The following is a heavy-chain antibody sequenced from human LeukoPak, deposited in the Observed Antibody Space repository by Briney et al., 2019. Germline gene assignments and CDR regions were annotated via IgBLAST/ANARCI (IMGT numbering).Heavy chain of an antibody. CDR1: GFTFSSYS. J-gene: IGHJ4*02. CDR2: ISSSSSTI. CDR3: ARSFEGSGSYGDY. V-gene: IGHV3-48*04. Sequence: PGGSLRLSCAASGFTFSSYSMNWVRQAPGKGLEWVSYISSSSSTIYYAYSVKGRFTISRDNAKNSLYLQMNSLTAEDTAVYYCARSFEGSGSYGDYWGQGILVTVSS. D-gene: IGHD3-10*01.